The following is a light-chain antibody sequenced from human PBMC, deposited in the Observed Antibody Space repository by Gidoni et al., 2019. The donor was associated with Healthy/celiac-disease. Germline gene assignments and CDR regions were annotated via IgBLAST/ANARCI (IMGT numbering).Light chain of an antibody. CDR3: QQGYSTPLT. V-gene: IGKV1-39*01. CDR2: AAS. J-gene: IGKJ4*01. CDR1: QSISSY. Sequence: DIQMTQSPSSLSASVGDRVTITCRASQSISSYLNWYQQQPGKAPKLLIYAASSLPSRVPSRFSGSGSRTDFTLTISSLQPEDFATYYCQQGYSTPLTFGGXTKVEIK.